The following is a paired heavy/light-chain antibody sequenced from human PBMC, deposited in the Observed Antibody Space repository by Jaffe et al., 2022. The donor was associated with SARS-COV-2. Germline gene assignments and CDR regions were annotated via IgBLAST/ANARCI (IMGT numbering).Heavy chain of an antibody. Sequence: QVQLVESGGGVVQPGRSLRLSCAASGFTFSSYAMHWVRQAPGKGLEWVAVISYDGSNKYYADSVKGRFTISRDNSKNTLYLQMNSLRAEDTAVYYCARAPITMIVVAPFDYWGQGTLVTVSS. J-gene: IGHJ4*02. CDR2: ISYDGSNK. CDR3: ARAPITMIVVAPFDY. CDR1: GFTFSSYA. D-gene: IGHD3-22*01. V-gene: IGHV3-30-3*01.
Light chain of an antibody. CDR1: QSVSSN. J-gene: IGKJ2*01. Sequence: EIVMTQSPATLSVSPGERATLSCRASQSVSSNLAWYQQKPGQAPRLLIYGASTRATGIPARFSGSGSGTEFTLTISSLQSEDFAVYYCQQYNNWPPHYTFGQGTKLEIK. V-gene: IGKV3-15*01. CDR2: GAS. CDR3: QQYNNWPPHYT.